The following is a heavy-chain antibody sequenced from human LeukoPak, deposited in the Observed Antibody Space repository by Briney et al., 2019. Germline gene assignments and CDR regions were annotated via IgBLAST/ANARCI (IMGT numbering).Heavy chain of an antibody. CDR3: AKVYYDNRIPPG. Sequence: PGGSLRLSCAASGFPLSRSAMSWVRQAPGKGLEWVSNISGSGSGGSTYYADSVKGRFTISRDNSKNTLYLQMNSLRAEDTAVYYCAKVYYDNRIPPGWGQGTLVTVSS. D-gene: IGHD3-22*01. J-gene: IGHJ4*02. V-gene: IGHV3-23*01. CDR2: ISGSGSGGST. CDR1: GFPLSRSA.